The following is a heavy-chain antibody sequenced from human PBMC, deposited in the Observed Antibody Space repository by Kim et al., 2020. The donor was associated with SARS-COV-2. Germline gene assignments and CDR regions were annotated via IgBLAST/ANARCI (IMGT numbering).Heavy chain of an antibody. Sequence: SETLSLTCTVSGGSISSYYWSWIRQPPGKGLEWIGYIYYSGRTNYNPSPKSRVSISSDTSKNQSPLNLTSVTAADRAIYYCAREGVCHGGSGFPNWSDP. V-gene: IGHV4-59*01. J-gene: IGHJ5*02. D-gene: IGHD2-15*01. CDR2: IYYSGRT. CDR1: GGSISSYY. CDR3: AREGVCHGGSGFPNWSDP.